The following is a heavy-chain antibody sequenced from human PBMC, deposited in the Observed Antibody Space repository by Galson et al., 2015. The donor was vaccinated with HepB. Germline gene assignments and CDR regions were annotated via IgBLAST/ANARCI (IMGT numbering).Heavy chain of an antibody. J-gene: IGHJ6*02. D-gene: IGHD5-18*01. V-gene: IGHV1-69*06. CDR1: GGTFSSYA. Sequence: SVKVSCKASGGTFSSYAISWVRQAPGQGLEWMGGIIPISGTANYAQKFQGRVTITADKSTSTAYMELSSLRSEDTAVYYCARDDTAMVNGGDYYYYYGMDVWGQGTTVTVSS. CDR2: IIPISGTA. CDR3: ARDDTAMVNGGDYYYYYGMDV.